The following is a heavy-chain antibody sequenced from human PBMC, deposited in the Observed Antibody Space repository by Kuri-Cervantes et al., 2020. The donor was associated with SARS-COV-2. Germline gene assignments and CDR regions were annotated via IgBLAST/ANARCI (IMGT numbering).Heavy chain of an antibody. Sequence: ESLKISCAVYGGSFSGYYWSWIRQPPGKGLEWIGEINHSGSTNYNPSLKSRVTISVDTSKNQFSLKLSSVTAADTAVYYCARQTMSSITIFGVVITRNWFDPWGQGTLVTVSS. CDR3: ARQTMSSITIFGVVITRNWFDP. CDR1: GGSFSGYY. CDR2: INHSGST. V-gene: IGHV4-34*01. D-gene: IGHD3-3*01. J-gene: IGHJ5*02.